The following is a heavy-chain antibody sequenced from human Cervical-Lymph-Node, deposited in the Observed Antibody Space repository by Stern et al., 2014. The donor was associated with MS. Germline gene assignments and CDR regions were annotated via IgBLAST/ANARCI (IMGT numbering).Heavy chain of an antibody. J-gene: IGHJ5*02. D-gene: IGHD3-10*01. V-gene: IGHV1-69*06. CDR3: ARDQGDYGSGSEDSWFDP. CDR2: SIPGLGTT. Sequence: VQLVQSGDEVKKPGSSVKVSCKASRDTFSHYALSWVRPAPEHGLEWMGGSIPGLGTTSYAQKFQGRITISADTSTNTLYMELSSLTFEDTAVYFCARDQGDYGSGSEDSWFDPWGQGTLVTVSS. CDR1: RDTFSHYA.